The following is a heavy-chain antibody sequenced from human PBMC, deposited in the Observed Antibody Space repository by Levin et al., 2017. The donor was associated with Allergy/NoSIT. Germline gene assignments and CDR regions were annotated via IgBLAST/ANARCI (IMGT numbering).Heavy chain of an antibody. Sequence: PSETLSLTCTVSGGSINNYYWGWIRQPPGKGLEWIGYIYYSGSTNYNPSLKSRVTISVDTSTNQFSLKLSSVTAADTALYYCARQGYYGSGGSDAFDIWGQGTMVTVSS. D-gene: IGHD3-10*01. V-gene: IGHV4-59*01. CDR1: GGSINNYY. CDR2: IYYSGST. CDR3: ARQGYYGSGGSDAFDI. J-gene: IGHJ3*02.